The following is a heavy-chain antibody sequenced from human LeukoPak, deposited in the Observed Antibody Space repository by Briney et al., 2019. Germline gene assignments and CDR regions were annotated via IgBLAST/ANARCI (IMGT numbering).Heavy chain of an antibody. CDR2: ISSSSSYI. CDR1: GFTFSSYS. V-gene: IGHV3-21*01. Sequence: GGSLRLSCAASGFTFSSYSMNWVRQAPGKGLEWVSSISSSSSYIYYADSVKGRFTISRDNAKNSLYLQLNSLRAEDTAVYYCARGGVRFLTGSYWGQGTLVTVSS. CDR3: ARGGVRFLTGSY. D-gene: IGHD3-10*01. J-gene: IGHJ4*02.